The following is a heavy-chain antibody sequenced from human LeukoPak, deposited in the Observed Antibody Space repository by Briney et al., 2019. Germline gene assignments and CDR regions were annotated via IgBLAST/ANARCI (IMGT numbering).Heavy chain of an antibody. CDR2: NGGNT. CDR3: AKPLTSYSSGFSDVFDV. Sequence: PGGSLRLSCAASVFTFAIYAMHWVRQAPGKGLEPVSTNGGNTYYADSVKGRFTISRDNSKDTLFLQMGSLRAEDMAVYYCAKPLTSYSSGFSDVFDVWGHGSMVTVSS. J-gene: IGHJ3*01. D-gene: IGHD5-18*01. CDR1: VFTFAIYA. V-gene: IGHV3-64*02.